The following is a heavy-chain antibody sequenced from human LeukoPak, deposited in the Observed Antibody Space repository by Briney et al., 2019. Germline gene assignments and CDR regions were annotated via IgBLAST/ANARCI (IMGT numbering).Heavy chain of an antibody. Sequence: PGGSLRLSCAASGFTFGDYYMNWLRQAPGKGLEWISYISSSGGTIYYADSVKGRFTISRDNAKNSLYLQMNSLRAEDTAVYYCAGYSSGWFGAFHFWGQGTMVTVSS. D-gene: IGHD6-19*01. CDR1: GFTFGDYY. CDR2: ISSSGGTI. J-gene: IGHJ3*01. V-gene: IGHV3-11*04. CDR3: AGYSSGWFGAFHF.